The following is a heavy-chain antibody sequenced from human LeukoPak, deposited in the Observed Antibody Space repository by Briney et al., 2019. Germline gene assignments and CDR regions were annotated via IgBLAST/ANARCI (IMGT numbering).Heavy chain of an antibody. V-gene: IGHV1-69*11. D-gene: IGHD3-10*01. CDR2: ITPVLGTA. CDR3: ARDAPLIKETYYYGSGTTTHLDY. CDR1: GGTFSRYG. Sequence: SVKVSCKASGGTFSRYGITWVRQAPGQGLEWVGRITPVLGTANYAQKFQDRVTITADESTSTAYMELSSLRSEDTAIYYCARDAPLIKETYYYGSGTTTHLDYWGQGTLVTVSS. J-gene: IGHJ4*02.